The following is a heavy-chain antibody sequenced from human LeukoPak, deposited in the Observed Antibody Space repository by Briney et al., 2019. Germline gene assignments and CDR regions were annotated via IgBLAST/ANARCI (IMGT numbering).Heavy chain of an antibody. J-gene: IGHJ3*02. D-gene: IGHD3-22*01. CDR1: GFTFSSYA. Sequence: PGGSLRLSCAASGFTFSSYAMSWVRQAPGKGLEWVSAISGSGGSTYYADSVKGRFTISRDNSKNTLYLQMNSLKASDTAMYYCARLATYDSSGYYKAAHAFDIWGQGTMVTVSS. CDR2: ISGSGGST. CDR3: ARLATYDSSGYYKAAHAFDI. V-gene: IGHV3-23*01.